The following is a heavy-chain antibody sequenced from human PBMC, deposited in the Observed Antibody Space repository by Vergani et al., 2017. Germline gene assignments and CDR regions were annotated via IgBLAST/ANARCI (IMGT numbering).Heavy chain of an antibody. D-gene: IGHD3-22*01. J-gene: IGHJ4*02. CDR1: GFTFSSYG. V-gene: IGHV3-30*18. CDR3: AKDREYYYDSSGYSFDD. Sequence: QVQLVESGGGVVQPGRSLRLSCAASGFTFSSYGMHWVRQAPGKGLEWVAVISYDGSNKYYADSVKGRFTISRDNSKNTLYLQMNSLRAEDTAVYYCAKDREYYYDSSGYSFDDWGQGTLVTVSS. CDR2: ISYDGSNK.